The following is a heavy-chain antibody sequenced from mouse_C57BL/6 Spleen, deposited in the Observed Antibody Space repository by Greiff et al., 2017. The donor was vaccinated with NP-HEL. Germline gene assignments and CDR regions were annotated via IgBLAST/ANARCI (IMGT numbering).Heavy chain of an antibody. Sequence: EVKLVESGPELVKPGASVKISCKASGYSFTGYYMNWVKQSPEKSLEWIGEINPSTGGTTYNQKFKAKATLTVDKSSSTAYMQLKSLTSEDSAVYYCARSRLDSQGFAYWGQGTLVTVSA. J-gene: IGHJ3*01. CDR3: ARSRLDSQGFAY. D-gene: IGHD3-3*01. CDR2: INPSTGGT. CDR1: GYSFTGYY. V-gene: IGHV1-42*01.